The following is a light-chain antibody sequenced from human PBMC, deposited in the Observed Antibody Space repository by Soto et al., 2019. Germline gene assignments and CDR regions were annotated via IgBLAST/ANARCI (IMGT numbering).Light chain of an antibody. Sequence: QSALTQPPSASGSPGQSVTVSCTGTSSDVGGYNYVSWYQQHPDKAPKLMIYDVSKRPPGVPDRFSGSKSGNTASLIVSGLQAEDEADYYCSSYAGTHVVFGTGTKVTVL. J-gene: IGLJ1*01. CDR2: DVS. CDR3: SSYAGTHVV. V-gene: IGLV2-8*01. CDR1: SSDVGGYNY.